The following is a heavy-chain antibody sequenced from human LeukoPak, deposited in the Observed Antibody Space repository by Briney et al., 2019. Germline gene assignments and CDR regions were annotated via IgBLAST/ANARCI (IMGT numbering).Heavy chain of an antibody. CDR3: ARDRSYVSSGSGSYYGYYYYYYMDV. J-gene: IGHJ6*03. Sequence: GGSLRLSCAASGFIFKKHGMHWVRQPPGKGLEWVAFIQIDKNKYYADSVKGRFTISRDNAKNSLYLQMNSLRAEDTAVYYCARDRSYVSSGSGSYYGYYYYYYMDVWGKGTTVTISS. CDR1: GFIFKKHG. CDR2: IQIDKNK. V-gene: IGHV3-30*02. D-gene: IGHD3-10*01.